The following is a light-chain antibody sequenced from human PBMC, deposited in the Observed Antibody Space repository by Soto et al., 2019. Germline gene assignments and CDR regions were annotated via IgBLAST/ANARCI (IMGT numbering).Light chain of an antibody. Sequence: QSVLTQPPSVSGAPGQRVTISCTGSSSNIGAGYDVHWYQQLPGTAPKLLVHGNNNRPSGVPDRFSASKSGTSASLAITGLQVEDEADYYCQSFDSRLSGWVFGGGTKSPS. CDR3: QSFDSRLSGWV. CDR1: SSNIGAGYD. V-gene: IGLV1-40*01. J-gene: IGLJ2*01. CDR2: GNN.